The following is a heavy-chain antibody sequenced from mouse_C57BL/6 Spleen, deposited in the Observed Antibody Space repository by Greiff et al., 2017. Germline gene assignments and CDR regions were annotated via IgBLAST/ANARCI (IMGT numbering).Heavy chain of an antibody. V-gene: IGHV1-18*01. D-gene: IGHD1-1*01. CDR2: INPNNGGT. CDR3: ARGASYYDGSSPCAY. Sequence: VQLQQSGPELVKPGASVKIPCKASGYTFTDYNMDWVKQSNGKSLEWIGDINPNNGGTIYNQKFKGKATLTAAKSYSTAYMELRSLTSEDTAVYYFARGASYYDGSSPCAYWGQGTLVTVSA. CDR1: GYTFTDYN. J-gene: IGHJ3*01.